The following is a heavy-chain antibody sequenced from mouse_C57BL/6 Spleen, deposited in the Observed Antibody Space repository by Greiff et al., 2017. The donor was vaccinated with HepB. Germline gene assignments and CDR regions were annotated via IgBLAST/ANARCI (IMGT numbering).Heavy chain of an antibody. D-gene: IGHD2-12*01. Sequence: EVNLVESGGGLVQPGGSLSLSCAASGFTFTDYYMSWVRQPPGKALEWLGFIRNKANGYTTEYSASVKGRFTISRDNSQSILYLQMNALRAEDSATYYCARYLLRRGFDYWGQGTTLTVSS. V-gene: IGHV7-3*01. CDR3: ARYLLRRGFDY. J-gene: IGHJ2*01. CDR2: IRNKANGYTT. CDR1: GFTFTDYY.